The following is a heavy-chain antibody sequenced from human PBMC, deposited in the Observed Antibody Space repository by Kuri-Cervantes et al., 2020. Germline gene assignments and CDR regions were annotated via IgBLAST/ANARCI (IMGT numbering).Heavy chain of an antibody. D-gene: IGHD3-22*01. J-gene: IGHJ5*02. V-gene: IGHV4-59*12. CDR2: IYYSGST. Sequence: GSLRLSCTVSGGSISSYYWSWIRQPPGKGLEWIGYIYYSGSTNYNPSLKSRVTISVDTSKNQFSLKLSSVTAADTAVYYCARDRPYDSSGYYHWFDPWGQGTLVTVSS. CDR3: ARDRPYDSSGYYHWFDP. CDR1: GGSISSYY.